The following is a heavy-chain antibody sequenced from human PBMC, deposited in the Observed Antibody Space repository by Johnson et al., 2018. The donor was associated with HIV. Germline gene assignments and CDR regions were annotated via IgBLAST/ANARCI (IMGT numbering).Heavy chain of an antibody. V-gene: IGHV3-53*01. D-gene: IGHD3-22*01. CDR2: INSDGSST. J-gene: IGHJ3*02. Sequence: VQLVESGGGLIQPGGSLRLSCAASGFTVSSNYMSWVRQAPGKGLEWVSRINSDGSSTTYADSVKGRFTISRDDSKYTLYLQMNSLRAEDTAVYYCAKAYYYDSSGYDAFDIWGQGTMVTVSS. CDR3: AKAYYYDSSGYDAFDI. CDR1: GFTVSSNY.